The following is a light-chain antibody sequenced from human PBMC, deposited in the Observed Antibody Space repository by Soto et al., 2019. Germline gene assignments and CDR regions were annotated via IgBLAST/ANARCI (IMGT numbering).Light chain of an antibody. V-gene: IGKV3-15*01. CDR3: QQYNNWPLT. Sequence: EIVMTQSPATLSVSPGERATLSCWASQSVGSNLAWYQQKPGQAPRLLIYGASTRATGIPARFSGSGSGTEFTLTISSLQSEDFAVYYCQQYNNWPLTFGGGTKVEIK. CDR2: GAS. J-gene: IGKJ4*01. CDR1: QSVGSN.